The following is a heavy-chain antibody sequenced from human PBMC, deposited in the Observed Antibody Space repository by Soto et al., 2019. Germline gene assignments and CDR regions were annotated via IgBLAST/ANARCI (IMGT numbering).Heavy chain of an antibody. V-gene: IGHV3-30*03. CDR3: ATGSYGSNLNY. CDR1: GFTFSSYA. D-gene: IGHD5-18*01. J-gene: IGHJ4*02. CDR2: LSYDGTNK. Sequence: QVQLVESGGGVVQPGTALRLSCAASGFTFSSYAMHWVRQAPGKGLEWVAVLSYDGTNKYYADSVKGRFILSRDNSKNTLYLQMSSLRAEDTAVYYCATGSYGSNLNYWGQGTLVTVSS.